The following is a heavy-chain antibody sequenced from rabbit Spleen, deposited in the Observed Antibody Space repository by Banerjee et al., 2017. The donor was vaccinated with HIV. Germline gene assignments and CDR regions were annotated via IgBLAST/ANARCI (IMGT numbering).Heavy chain of an antibody. D-gene: IGHD4-1*01. CDR2: IYGAKGST. J-gene: IGHJ3*01. V-gene: IGHV1S7*01. CDR1: GFDFTNYY. CDR3: ARAIVPWLGLTRLDL. Sequence: HLTETGGGLVQPGGSLTLSCKASGFDFTNYYISWVRQAPGKGLEWIGIIYGAKGSTDYASWVNGRFTISSDNAQSTVDLKMTRLTAADTATYFCARAIVPWLGLTRLDLWGPGTLVTVS.